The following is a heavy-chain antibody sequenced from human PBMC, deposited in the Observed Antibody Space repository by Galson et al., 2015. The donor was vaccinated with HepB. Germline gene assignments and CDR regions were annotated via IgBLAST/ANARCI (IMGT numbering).Heavy chain of an antibody. CDR2: IYSGGST. D-gene: IGHD1-1*01. CDR3: ARGGPGGRARYGSRYYFDY. V-gene: IGHV3-53*01. Sequence: SLRLSCAASGFTVSSNYMSWVRQAPGKGLEWVSVIYSGGSTYYADSVKGRFTISRDNSKNTLYLQMNSLRAEDTAVYYCARGGPGGRARYGSRYYFDYWGQGTLVTVSS. CDR1: GFTVSSNY. J-gene: IGHJ4*02.